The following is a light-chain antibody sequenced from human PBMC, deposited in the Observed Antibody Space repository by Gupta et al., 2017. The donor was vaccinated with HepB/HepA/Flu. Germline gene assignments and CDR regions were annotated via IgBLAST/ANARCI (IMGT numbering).Light chain of an antibody. CDR2: EVT. J-gene: IGLJ3*02. CDR3: SSYAGSRNWV. Sequence: QSALTQPPSASGSPGQSVTISCPGTSSDVGGYNYVSWYQQHPGKAPKLMITEVTKRPSGVPDRFSGSKSGDTASLTVSGLQAEDEADYYCSSYAGSRNWVFGGGTKLTVL. CDR1: SSDVGGYNY. V-gene: IGLV2-8*01.